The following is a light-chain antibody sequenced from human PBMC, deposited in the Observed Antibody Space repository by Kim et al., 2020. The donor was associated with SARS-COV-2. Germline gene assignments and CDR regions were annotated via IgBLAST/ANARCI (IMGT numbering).Light chain of an antibody. CDR2: VEGSGSY. CDR3: ETWDSNIQV. CDR1: SGHSNYF. Sequence: QLVLTQSSSSSASLGSSVKLTCTLSSGHSNYFIAWHQQQPGKAPRFLMKVEGSGSYNKGGGVPDRFSGSRSGADRYLIISNLHSEDEADYYCETWDSNIQVFGGGTQLTVL. V-gene: IGLV4-60*03. J-gene: IGLJ3*02.